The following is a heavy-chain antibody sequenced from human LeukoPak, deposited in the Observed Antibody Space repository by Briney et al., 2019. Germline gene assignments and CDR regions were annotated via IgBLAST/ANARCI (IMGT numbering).Heavy chain of an antibody. J-gene: IGHJ4*02. CDR3: AKGDSGYESFDY. CDR1: GFTFSSYA. CDR2: ISGSGDST. V-gene: IGHV3-23*01. D-gene: IGHD5-12*01. Sequence: GGSLRLSCAASGFTFSSYAMTWVRQAPGKGLEWVSVISGSGDSTYYADSVKGRFTISRENSKNTLSLQMNSLRAEDTAVYYCAKGDSGYESFDYWGQGTLVTVSS.